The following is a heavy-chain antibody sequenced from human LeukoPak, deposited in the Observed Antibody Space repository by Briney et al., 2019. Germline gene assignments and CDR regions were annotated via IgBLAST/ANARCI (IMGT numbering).Heavy chain of an antibody. Sequence: GASVKVSCKASGYTFTGYYMHWVRQAPGQGLEWMGWINPNSGGTNYAQKFQGRVTMTRDTSISTAYMELSRLRSDDTAVYYCARDDSSGWYRWFDPWGQGTLVTVSS. J-gene: IGHJ5*02. D-gene: IGHD6-19*01. CDR2: INPNSGGT. CDR1: GYTFTGYY. CDR3: ARDDSSGWYRWFDP. V-gene: IGHV1-2*02.